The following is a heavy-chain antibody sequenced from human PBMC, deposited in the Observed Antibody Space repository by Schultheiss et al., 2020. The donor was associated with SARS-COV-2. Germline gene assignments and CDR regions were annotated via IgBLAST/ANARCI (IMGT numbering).Heavy chain of an antibody. Sequence: SETLSLTCTVSGGSISCYYWTWIRQPPGKGLDPIGNIYFTGITKYNPSLKSRVTFSLDTSKKQFSLRLNSVTAADTAVYYCARDQDYGRNAFDIWGQGTMVTVSS. V-gene: IGHV4-59*01. J-gene: IGHJ3*02. D-gene: IGHD4/OR15-4a*01. CDR2: IYFTGIT. CDR1: GGSISCYY. CDR3: ARDQDYGRNAFDI.